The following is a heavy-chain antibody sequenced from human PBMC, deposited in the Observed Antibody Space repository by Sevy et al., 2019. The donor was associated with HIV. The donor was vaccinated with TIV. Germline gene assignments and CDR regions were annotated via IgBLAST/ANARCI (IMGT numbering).Heavy chain of an antibody. V-gene: IGHV3-9*01. Sequence: GGSLRLSCAASGFTFDDYAMHWVRQAPWKGLEWVSGISWNGGSIGYADSVKGRFTISRDNAKNSLYLQMNSLRAEDTALYYCAKALGIAVAGTGVDYWGQGTLVTVSS. CDR2: ISWNGGSI. CDR3: AKALGIAVAGTGVDY. CDR1: GFTFDDYA. J-gene: IGHJ4*02. D-gene: IGHD6-19*01.